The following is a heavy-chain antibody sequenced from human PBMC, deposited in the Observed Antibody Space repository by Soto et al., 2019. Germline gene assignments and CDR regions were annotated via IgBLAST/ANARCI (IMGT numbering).Heavy chain of an antibody. J-gene: IGHJ5*01. V-gene: IGHV4-30-4*02. Sequence: SETRSLTGSVSGASIASVDSFGAWIRQPPGQALECFGNIYKSATTYYNPSFESRVAISLDTSTSQFSLIVTSVTAAATAVYFCARGRYCLTSRCCPNWFDSWGQGTQVTVSS. D-gene: IGHD2-15*01. CDR2: IYKSATT. CDR3: ARGRYCLTSRCCPNWFDS. CDR1: GASIASVDSF.